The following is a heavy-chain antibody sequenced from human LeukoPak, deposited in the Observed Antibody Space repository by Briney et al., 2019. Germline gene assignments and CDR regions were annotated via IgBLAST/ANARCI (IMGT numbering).Heavy chain of an antibody. Sequence: PGGSLRLSCAASGFTFSSYSMNWVRQAPGKGLEWVSYISSSSSTIYYADSVKGRFTISRDNAKNSLYLQMNSLRAEDTAVYYCARPYYYDSSGPPGYAFDIWGQGTMVTVSS. J-gene: IGHJ3*02. CDR1: GFTFSSYS. CDR2: ISSSSSTI. CDR3: ARPYYYDSSGPPGYAFDI. V-gene: IGHV3-48*01. D-gene: IGHD3-22*01.